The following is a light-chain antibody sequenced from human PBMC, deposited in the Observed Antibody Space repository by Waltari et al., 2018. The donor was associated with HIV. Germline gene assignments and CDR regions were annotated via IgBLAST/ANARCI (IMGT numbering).Light chain of an antibody. Sequence: QSALTQPASVSGSPGQSITLSCNGTTPDIGGYNSVSWYQRHPDKAPKLIIFGVSNRPSGISSRFSGSKSGNTASLTISGLQAEDEADYYCCSYTKLTTHYVLFGGGTKLTVL. J-gene: IGLJ2*01. CDR1: TPDIGGYNS. CDR3: CSYTKLTTHYVL. CDR2: GVS. V-gene: IGLV2-14*03.